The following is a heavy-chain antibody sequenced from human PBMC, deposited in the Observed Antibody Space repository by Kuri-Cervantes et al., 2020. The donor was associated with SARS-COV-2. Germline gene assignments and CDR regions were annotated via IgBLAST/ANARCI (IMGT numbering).Heavy chain of an antibody. V-gene: IGHV3-53*01. Sequence: GGSLHTPCAASGCSVRDHHMSWVRRAPGKGLDWVANVDSGGRTYYADSVRGRFTISKDNSKDTLYLQMNSLRVDDTAVYYCARGPGAWAVRPEFFDLWGEGTVVTVSS. CDR1: GCSVRDHH. J-gene: IGHJ4*02. CDR3: ARGPGAWAVRPEFFDL. CDR2: VDSGGRT. D-gene: IGHD6-6*01.